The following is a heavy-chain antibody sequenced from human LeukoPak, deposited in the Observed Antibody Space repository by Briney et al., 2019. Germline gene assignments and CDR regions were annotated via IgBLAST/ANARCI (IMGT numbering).Heavy chain of an antibody. CDR3: AKNLYCGGGSCYPSALGMDV. D-gene: IGHD2-15*01. Sequence: GGSLRLSCTASAFAFSNHAMSWVRQAPGKGLEWVSSISISGGTTYYADSVKGRFTISRDNSKNTLFLQMNSLRAEDTAVYYCAKNLYCGGGSCYPSALGMDVWGQGTTVTVSS. J-gene: IGHJ6*02. V-gene: IGHV3-23*01. CDR2: ISISGGTT. CDR1: AFAFSNHA.